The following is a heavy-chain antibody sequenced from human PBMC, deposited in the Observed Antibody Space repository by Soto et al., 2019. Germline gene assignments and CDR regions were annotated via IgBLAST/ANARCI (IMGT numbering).Heavy chain of an antibody. CDR2: INHSGST. CDR3: AKFAAAGSNFDY. V-gene: IGHV4-34*01. J-gene: IGHJ4*02. Sequence: TSETLSLTCAVYGGSFSGYQWTWIRQPPGKGLEWIGEINHSGSTNYNPSLKTRLTVSVDTSRNQFSLKLSSVTAADTAVYYCAKFAAAGSNFDYWGQGTLVTVS. CDR1: GGSFSGYQ. D-gene: IGHD6-13*01.